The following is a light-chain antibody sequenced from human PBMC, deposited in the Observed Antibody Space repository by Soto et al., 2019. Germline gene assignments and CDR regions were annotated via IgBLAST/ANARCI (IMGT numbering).Light chain of an antibody. V-gene: IGLV2-18*02. J-gene: IGLJ2*01. CDR2: EVN. Sequence: QSALTQPPSVSGSPGQSVTISGTGTGSDIGSYNRVSWYRRVPGTAPKLMISEVNKPPSGVPDRFSGSKSGNTASLTISGLRADDAADYYCSSYTESATFVLFGGGTKLTVL. CDR1: GSDIGSYNR. CDR3: SSYTESATFVL.